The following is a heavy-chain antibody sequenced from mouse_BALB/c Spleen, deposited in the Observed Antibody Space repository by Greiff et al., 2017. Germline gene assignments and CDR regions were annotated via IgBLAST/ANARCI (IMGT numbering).Heavy chain of an antibody. CDR2: INPGSGGT. J-gene: IGHJ3*01. Sequence: VMLVESGAELVRPGTSVKVSCKASGYAFTNYLIEWVKQRPGQGLEWIGVINPGSGGTNYNEKFKGKATLTADKSSSTAYMQLSSLTSDDSAVYFCARSGRYDDGFAYWGQGTLVTVSA. D-gene: IGHD2-14*01. CDR1: GYAFTNYL. V-gene: IGHV1-54*01. CDR3: ARSGRYDDGFAY.